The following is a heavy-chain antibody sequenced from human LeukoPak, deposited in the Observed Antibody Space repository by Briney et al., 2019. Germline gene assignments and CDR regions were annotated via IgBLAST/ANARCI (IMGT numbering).Heavy chain of an antibody. V-gene: IGHV3-23*01. CDR2: ISGNGYTI. CDR3: AKEFYSDTSAFYCKYLDL. CDR1: GFTFSSYE. Sequence: GGSLRLSCAASGFTFSSYEMNWVRQAPGKGLEWVSVISGNGYTIYYADSVKGRFTISRDNSKNTLYLQMNSLRAEDTAAYYCAKEFYSDTSAFYCKYLDLWGQGALVTVSS. D-gene: IGHD3-22*01. J-gene: IGHJ4*02.